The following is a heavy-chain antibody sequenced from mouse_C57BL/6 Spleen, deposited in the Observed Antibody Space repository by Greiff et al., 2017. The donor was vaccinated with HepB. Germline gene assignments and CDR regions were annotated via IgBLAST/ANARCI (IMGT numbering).Heavy chain of an antibody. CDR1: GFNIKDYY. Sequence: VQLQQSGAELVRPGASVKLSCTASGFNIKDYYMHWVKQRPEQGLEWIGRIDPEDGDTEYAPKFQGKATMTADTSSNTAYRQLSSLTSEDTAVYYCTTGIYYGYYYAMDYWGQGTSVTVSS. CDR2: IDPEDGDT. D-gene: IGHD2-2*01. J-gene: IGHJ4*01. CDR3: TTGIYYGYYYAMDY. V-gene: IGHV14-1*01.